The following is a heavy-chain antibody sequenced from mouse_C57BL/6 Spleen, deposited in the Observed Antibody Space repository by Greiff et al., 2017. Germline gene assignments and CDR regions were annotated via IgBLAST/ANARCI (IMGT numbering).Heavy chain of an antibody. J-gene: IGHJ3*01. CDR3: ARERDDGYYPFAY. CDR1: GFTFSSYA. Sequence: EVKLMESGGGLVKPGGSLKLSCAASGFTFSSYAMSWVRQTPEKRLEWVATISDGGSYTYYPDTVKGRFTISRDNAKNNLYLQMSHLKSEDTAMYYCARERDDGYYPFAYWGQGTLVTVSA. CDR2: ISDGGSYT. D-gene: IGHD2-3*01. V-gene: IGHV5-4*01.